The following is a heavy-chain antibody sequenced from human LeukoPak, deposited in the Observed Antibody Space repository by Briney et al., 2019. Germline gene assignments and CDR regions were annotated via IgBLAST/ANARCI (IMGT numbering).Heavy chain of an antibody. J-gene: IGHJ3*02. D-gene: IGHD2-2*01. Sequence: GGSLRLSCAASGFTFSSYSMNWVRQAPGKGLEWVSYISSSSSTIYYADSVKGRFTISRDNAKSSLYLQMNSLRAEDTAVYYCARESYALPPYCSSTSRWPDAFDIWGQGTMVTVSS. V-gene: IGHV3-48*01. CDR2: ISSSSSTI. CDR3: ARESYALPPYCSSTSRWPDAFDI. CDR1: GFTFSSYS.